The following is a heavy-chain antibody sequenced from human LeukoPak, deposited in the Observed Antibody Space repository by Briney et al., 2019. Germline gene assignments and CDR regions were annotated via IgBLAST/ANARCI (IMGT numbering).Heavy chain of an antibody. V-gene: IGHV3-64*01. CDR2: ISSNGGST. CDR3: ARVTSSGDFDY. CDR1: GFTFSSYA. Sequence: GGSLRLSCAASGFTFSSYAMHWVRQAPGKGLEYVSAISSNGGSTYHANSVKGRFTISRDISKNTLYLQMGSLRAEDMAVYYCARVTSSGDFDYWGQGTLVTVSS. J-gene: IGHJ4*02. D-gene: IGHD6-25*01.